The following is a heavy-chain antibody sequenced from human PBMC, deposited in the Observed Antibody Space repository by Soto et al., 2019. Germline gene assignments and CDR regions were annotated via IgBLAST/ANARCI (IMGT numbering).Heavy chain of an antibody. CDR1: GGSISSSNW. D-gene: IGHD4-17*01. Sequence: QVQLQESAPGLVKPSGTLSLTCAVSGGSISSSNWWRWVRQPPGKGLERIGEISHSGSTNYNPSLKSRVTIPFNNSRDQFSLTLSSVTAADTAVYYCARGYGENCGFYYYYGMDVWGQGTTVTVSS. J-gene: IGHJ6*02. CDR3: ARGYGENCGFYYYYGMDV. CDR2: ISHSGST. V-gene: IGHV4-4*02.